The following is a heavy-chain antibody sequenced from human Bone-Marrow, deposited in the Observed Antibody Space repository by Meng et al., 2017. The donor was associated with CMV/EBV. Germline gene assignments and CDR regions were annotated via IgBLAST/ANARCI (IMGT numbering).Heavy chain of an antibody. J-gene: IGHJ6*02. Sequence: GESLKISCAAFGFTFRDFWMNWVRQAPGKGLEWVANIKKDGSEKYYVDSVKGRFTIFRDNAKNSLYLQMNSLRSDDTAVYYWARYDFWSGYPAAYYYGMDVWGQGTTVTISS. D-gene: IGHD3-3*01. V-gene: IGHV3-7*01. CDR3: ARYDFWSGYPAAYYYGMDV. CDR1: GFTFRDFW. CDR2: IKKDGSEK.